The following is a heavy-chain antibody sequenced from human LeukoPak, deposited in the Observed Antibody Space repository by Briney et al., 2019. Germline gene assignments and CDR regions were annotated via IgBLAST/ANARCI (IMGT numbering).Heavy chain of an antibody. CDR2: INPYSGAT. V-gene: IGHV1-2*02. CDR1: GYTLTDFY. D-gene: IGHD6-6*01. CDR3: ATASITHTRDP. Sequence: SVKVSCQTSGYTLTDFYLNWVRQAPAQGLEWMGWINPYSGATISAERFQGRMTMNWDASIGTAYMQLTRLRADDTAVYYCATASITHTRDPWGQGTLVTVSS. J-gene: IGHJ5*02.